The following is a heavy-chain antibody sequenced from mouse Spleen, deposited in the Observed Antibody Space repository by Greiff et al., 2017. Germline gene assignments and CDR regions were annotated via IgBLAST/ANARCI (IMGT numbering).Heavy chain of an antibody. D-gene: IGHD4-1*01. CDR1: GFTFSDYY. J-gene: IGHJ1*01. CDR3: AREVGRLGYFDV. V-gene: IGHV5-16*01. Sequence: DVMLVESEGGLVQPGSSMKLSCTASGFTFSDYYMAWVRQVPEKGLEWVANINYDGSSTYYLDSLKSRFIISRDNAKNILYLQMSSLKSEDTATYYCAREVGRLGYFDVWGAGTTVTVSS. CDR2: INYDGSST.